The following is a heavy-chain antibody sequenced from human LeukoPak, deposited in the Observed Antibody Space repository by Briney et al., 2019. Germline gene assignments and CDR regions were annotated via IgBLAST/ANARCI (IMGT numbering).Heavy chain of an antibody. D-gene: IGHD6-13*01. CDR3: ARVSTTYSSSWYGVIWLDP. CDR1: GYTFTSYG. CDR2: ISAYNGNT. Sequence: ASVKVSCKASGYTFTSYGISWVRQAPGQGLEWMGWISAYNGNTNYAQKLQGRVTMTTDTSTSTAYMELRSLRSDDTAVYYCARVSTTYSSSWYGVIWLDPWGQGTLVTVSS. V-gene: IGHV1-18*01. J-gene: IGHJ5*02.